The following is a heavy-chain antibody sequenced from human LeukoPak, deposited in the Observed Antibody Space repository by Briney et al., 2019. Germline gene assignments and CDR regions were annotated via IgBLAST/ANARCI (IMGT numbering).Heavy chain of an antibody. D-gene: IGHD6-6*01. Sequence: TGGSLRLSCAASGFTFSSYAMSWVRQAPGKGLEWVSAISGSGGSTYYADSVKGRFTITRDNSKNTLVLQMNSLRAEDTAVYYCAKGSPYSSSFPLIYWGQGTLVTVSS. CDR1: GFTFSSYA. CDR3: AKGSPYSSSFPLIY. V-gene: IGHV3-23*01. J-gene: IGHJ4*02. CDR2: ISGSGGST.